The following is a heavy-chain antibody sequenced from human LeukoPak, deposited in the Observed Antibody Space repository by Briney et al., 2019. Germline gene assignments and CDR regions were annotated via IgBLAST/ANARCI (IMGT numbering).Heavy chain of an antibody. V-gene: IGHV1-18*01. CDR3: VRGKNVDTAMVADY. J-gene: IGHJ4*02. D-gene: IGHD5-18*01. CDR1: GYTFTSYG. CDR2: ISAYNGNT. Sequence: GASVKVSCKASGYTFTSYGISWVRQAPGQGLEWMGWISAYNGNTNYAQKLQGRVTMTTDTSTSTAYMELRSPRSDDTAVYYCVRGKNVDTAMVADYWGQGTLVTVSS.